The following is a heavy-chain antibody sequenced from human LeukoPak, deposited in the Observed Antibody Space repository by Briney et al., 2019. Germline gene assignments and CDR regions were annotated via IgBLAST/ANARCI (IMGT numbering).Heavy chain of an antibody. V-gene: IGHV3-72*01. CDR3: ARPPYAGSYSIDY. Sequence: GGSLRLSCAVSGLIFSDHYIDWVRQAPGKGLEWVGRSRYKAQSFTIHYAASVKGRFTISRDDSKNSLYLQMDSLKTEDTAVYYCARPPYAGSYSIDYWGQGTLVTVSS. CDR1: GLIFSDHY. J-gene: IGHJ4*02. CDR2: SRYKAQSFTI. D-gene: IGHD1-26*01.